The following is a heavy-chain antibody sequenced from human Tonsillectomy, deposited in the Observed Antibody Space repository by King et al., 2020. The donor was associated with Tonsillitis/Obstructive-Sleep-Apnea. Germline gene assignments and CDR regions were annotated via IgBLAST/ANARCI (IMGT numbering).Heavy chain of an antibody. J-gene: IGHJ4*02. D-gene: IGHD3-16*01. CDR1: NGSISTYY. Sequence: QLQESGPGLVKPSETLSLTCTVSNGSISTYYWSWIRQPPGKGPEWIGYIFYTGSTNYNPSLKSRVSISLDTSKSQLSLKLTSVTAAATAVYFCARADGGFRFDYWGQGTLVTVSS. CDR2: IFYTGST. CDR3: ARADGGFRFDY. V-gene: IGHV4-59*01.